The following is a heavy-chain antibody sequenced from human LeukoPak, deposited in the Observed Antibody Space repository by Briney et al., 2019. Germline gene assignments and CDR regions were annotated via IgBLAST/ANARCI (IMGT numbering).Heavy chain of an antibody. CDR3: AREKFKNHYYDSSGYYYAWFDP. V-gene: IGHV1-46*01. CDR2: INPSGGST. J-gene: IGHJ5*02. Sequence: WASVKVSCKASGYTFTSYYMHWVRQAPGQGLEWMGIINPSGGSTSYAQKFQGRVTMTRDTSTSTVYMELSSLRSEDTAVYYCAREKFKNHYYDSSGYYYAWFDPWGQGTLVTVSS. CDR1: GYTFTSYY. D-gene: IGHD3-22*01.